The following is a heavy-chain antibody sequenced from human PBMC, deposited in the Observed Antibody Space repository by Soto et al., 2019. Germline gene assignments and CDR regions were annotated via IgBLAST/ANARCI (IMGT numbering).Heavy chain of an antibody. CDR2: ICYSADI. J-gene: IGHJ4*02. D-gene: IGHD6-19*01. CDR3: VRHAQWLIRAY. V-gene: IGHV4-39*01. Sequence: PSESLSLTCNVSGASISSYNYCGWFRQPPGKGMEWIGNICYSADIMYNPSLQSRLTRFVDTSKNQFSLKLSSVTAADTAVYYCVRHAQWLIRAYWGQGSLVTVS. CDR1: GASISSYNY.